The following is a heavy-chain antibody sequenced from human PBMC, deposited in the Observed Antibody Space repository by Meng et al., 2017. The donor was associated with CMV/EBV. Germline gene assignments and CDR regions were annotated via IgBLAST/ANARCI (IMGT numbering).Heavy chain of an antibody. CDR1: WFSLSTSGLV. D-gene: IGHD3-16*01. Sequence: TAWKRHSPRLANPPHTATLTRTFAWFSLSTSGLVVGRGHQPPGKALELLALIYWDDNKRYSPSLKSKLTITKDTSKNLLVLTRTNMDPVDRATYCCAHSACLQHVRHLFHPWGQGTLVTVSS. CDR3: AHSACLQHVRHLFHP. J-gene: IGHJ5*02. V-gene: IGHV2-5*02. CDR2: IYWDDNK.